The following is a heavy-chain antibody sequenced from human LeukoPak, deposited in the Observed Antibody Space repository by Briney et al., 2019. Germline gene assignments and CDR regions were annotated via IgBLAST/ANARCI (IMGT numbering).Heavy chain of an antibody. CDR1: GFTFSSYS. Sequence: GGSLRLSCAASGFTFSSYSMNWVRQAPGKGLEWVSSISSSSGYIYYADSVKGRFTISRDNAKNSLYLQMNSLRAEDTAVYYCATDTAMVPEFDYWGQGTLVTVSS. D-gene: IGHD5-18*01. CDR2: ISSSSGYI. CDR3: ATDTAMVPEFDY. V-gene: IGHV3-21*01. J-gene: IGHJ4*02.